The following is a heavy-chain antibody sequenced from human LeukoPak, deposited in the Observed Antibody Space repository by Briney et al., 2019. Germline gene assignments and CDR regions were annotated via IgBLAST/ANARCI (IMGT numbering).Heavy chain of an antibody. D-gene: IGHD2-15*01. CDR3: ARAGRVGLVVVAAYFDH. CDR1: GGSISSYY. CDR2: IYPSGST. J-gene: IGHJ4*02. Sequence: SETLSLTCTVSGGSISSYYWSWIRQPAGKGLEWIGRIYPSGSTNYNPSLKSRVTMSVDTSKNQYSLKLSSVTAADTAVYYCARAGRVGLVVVAAYFDHWGQGTLVTVSS. V-gene: IGHV4-4*07.